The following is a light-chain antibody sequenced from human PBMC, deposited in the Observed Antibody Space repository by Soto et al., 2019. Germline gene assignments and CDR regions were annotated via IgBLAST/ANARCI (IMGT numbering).Light chain of an antibody. CDR3: QQYGSSPL. CDR2: GAS. Sequence: VMTQPPATLSVSPGEGATLSCRASQSVSSNLVWYQHRPGQAPRLLIYGASTRATDIPVRFSGSGSGTDFTLTISRLEPEDFAVYYCQQYGSSPLFGPGTKVDI. J-gene: IGKJ3*01. CDR1: QSVSSN. V-gene: IGKV3-20*01.